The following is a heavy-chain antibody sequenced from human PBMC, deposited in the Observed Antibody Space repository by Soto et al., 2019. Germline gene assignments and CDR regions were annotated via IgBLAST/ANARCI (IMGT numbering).Heavy chain of an antibody. J-gene: IGHJ3*01. CDR2: IFVSGDS. Sequence: SETLSLACTVSGVSIRRYFWSWVRQPPGRGLEWVGYIFVSGDSNYNPSLKSRVSISLDTSRNQFSLRLSSVTPADTAVYYCARARSGDNLDAFVLWGQGTMVTVSS. D-gene: IGHD6-19*01. CDR1: GVSIRRYF. CDR3: ARARSGDNLDAFVL. V-gene: IGHV4-59*01.